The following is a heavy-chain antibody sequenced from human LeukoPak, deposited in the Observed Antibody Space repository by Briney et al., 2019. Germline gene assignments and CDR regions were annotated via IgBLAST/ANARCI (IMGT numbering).Heavy chain of an antibody. CDR2: FDPEDGET. J-gene: IGHJ4*02. D-gene: IGHD4-17*01. V-gene: IGHV1-24*01. CDR1: GYTLTELS. Sequence: GASVKVSCKVSGYTLTELSMHWVRQAPGKGLEWMGGFDPEDGETIYAQKFQGRVTMTEDTSTDTAYMELSSLRSEDTAVYYCATGWTHYGDYAIDYWGQGTLVTVSS. CDR3: ATGWTHYGDYAIDY.